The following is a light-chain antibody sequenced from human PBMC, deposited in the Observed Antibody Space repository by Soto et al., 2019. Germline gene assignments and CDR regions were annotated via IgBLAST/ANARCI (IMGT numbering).Light chain of an antibody. CDR2: EGS. Sequence: QSALTQPASVSGSPGQSITISCTGTSSDVGSYNLVSWYQQHPGKAPKLMIYEGSKRPSGVSNRFSGSKSGNTASLTISGLQAEDEADYDCCSYAGSNTSYVFASGTKVTVL. CDR1: SSDVGSYNL. V-gene: IGLV2-23*01. CDR3: CSYAGSNTSYV. J-gene: IGLJ1*01.